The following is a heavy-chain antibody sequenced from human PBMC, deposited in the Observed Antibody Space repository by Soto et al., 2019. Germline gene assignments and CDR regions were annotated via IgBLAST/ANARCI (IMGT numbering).Heavy chain of an antibody. D-gene: IGHD6-13*01. CDR3: AKVTKRAAAGRYEYYKYGMDV. Sequence: PGGSLRLSCAASGFAFSTYAMTWVRQAPGKGLEWVSVISGSGGSSYYADSVKGRSTISRDNSKNTLFLQMNGLRAEDTAVYYCAKVTKRAAAGRYEYYKYGMDVWGQGTTVTVSS. V-gene: IGHV3-23*01. CDR2: ISGSGGSS. J-gene: IGHJ6*02. CDR1: GFAFSTYA.